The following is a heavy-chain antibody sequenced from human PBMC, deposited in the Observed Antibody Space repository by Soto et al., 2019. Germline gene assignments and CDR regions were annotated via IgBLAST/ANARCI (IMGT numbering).Heavy chain of an antibody. J-gene: IGHJ5*02. CDR3: ARAVGIAAAGTGGWLDP. Sequence: PSETLSLTCTVSGGSISSGDYYWSWIRQPPGKGLEWIGYIYYSGSTYYNPSLKSRVTISVDTSKNQFSLKLSSVTAADTAVYYCARAVGIAAAGTGGWLDPWGQGTLVTVSS. V-gene: IGHV4-30-4*02. CDR2: IYYSGST. CDR1: GGSISSGDYY. D-gene: IGHD6-13*01.